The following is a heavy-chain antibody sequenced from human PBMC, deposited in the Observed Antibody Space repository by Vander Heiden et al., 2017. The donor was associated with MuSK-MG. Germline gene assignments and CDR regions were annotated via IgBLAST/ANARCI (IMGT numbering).Heavy chain of an antibody. CDR3: AKWVAIEETFDY. D-gene: IGHD2-15*01. CDR2: ISGSGGST. J-gene: IGHJ4*02. Sequence: GQPGGSLRLSCAASGFTFSSYAMSWVRQAPGKGLEWVSAISGSGGSTYYADSVKGRFTISRDNSKNTLYLQMNSLRAEDTAVYYCAKWVAIEETFDYWGQGTLVTVSS. CDR1: GFTFSSYA. V-gene: IGHV3-23*01.